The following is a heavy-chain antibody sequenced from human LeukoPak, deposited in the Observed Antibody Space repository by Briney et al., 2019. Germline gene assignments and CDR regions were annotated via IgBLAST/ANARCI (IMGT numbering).Heavy chain of an antibody. CDR1: GFTFSSYS. Sequence: PGGSLRLPCAASGFTFSSYSMNWVRQAPGKGLEWVSSISSSSSYIYYADSVKGRFTISRDNAKNSLYLQMNSLRAEDTAVYYCARDTGYCSGGSCYSFTYWGQGTLVTVSS. D-gene: IGHD2-15*01. CDR2: ISSSSSYI. J-gene: IGHJ4*02. V-gene: IGHV3-21*01. CDR3: ARDTGYCSGGSCYSFTY.